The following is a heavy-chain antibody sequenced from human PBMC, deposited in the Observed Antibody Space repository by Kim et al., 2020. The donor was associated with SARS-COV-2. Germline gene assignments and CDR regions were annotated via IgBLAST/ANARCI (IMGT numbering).Heavy chain of an antibody. CDR2: INSDGSST. CDR1: GFTFSRYW. D-gene: IGHD2-2*01. V-gene: IGHV3-74*01. Sequence: GGSLRLSCAASGFTFSRYWMHWVRQAPGKGLVWVSRINSDGSSTSYADSVKGRFTISRDNAKNTLYLQMNSLRAEDTAVYYCVLAPAKLDYWGQGTLVTVSS. CDR3: VLAPAKLDY. J-gene: IGHJ4*02.